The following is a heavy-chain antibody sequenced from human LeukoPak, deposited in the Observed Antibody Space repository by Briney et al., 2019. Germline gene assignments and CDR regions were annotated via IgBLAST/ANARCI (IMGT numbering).Heavy chain of an antibody. CDR2: ITNDGSIT. J-gene: IGHJ4*02. CDR3: ARASDSSGYYDY. CDR1: GLTFSSHW. D-gene: IGHD3-22*01. Sequence: GGSLRLSCAASGLTFSSHWMHWVRQAPGKGLVWVSRITNDGSITTYADSVKGRFTISRDNAKNMLYLQVNSLRAEDTAVYYCARASDSSGYYDYWGQGTLVTVSS. V-gene: IGHV3-74*01.